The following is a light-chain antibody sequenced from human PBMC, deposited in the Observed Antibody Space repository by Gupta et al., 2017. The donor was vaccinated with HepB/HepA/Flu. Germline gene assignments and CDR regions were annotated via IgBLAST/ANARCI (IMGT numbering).Light chain of an antibody. CDR1: KLGGKF. CDR2: KDS. V-gene: IGLV3-1*01. CDR3: QAWDINIVV. J-gene: IGLJ2*01. Sequence: SYEISQAPSVSVSPGQTATITCSGDKLGGKFASWYQQKPCQSPVLVIYKDSLRPSGIPQRFSGSNSGDTATLTISETQAMDEADYFCQAWDINIVVFGGGTKLTVL.